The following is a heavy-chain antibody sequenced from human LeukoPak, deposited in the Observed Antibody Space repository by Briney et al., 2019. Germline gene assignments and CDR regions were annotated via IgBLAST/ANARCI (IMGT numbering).Heavy chain of an antibody. J-gene: IGHJ3*02. CDR3: ARDPEYYYDSSGYSPGAFDI. V-gene: IGHV3-48*02. CDR2: ISSSSSTT. CDR1: GLTFSRYR. D-gene: IGHD3-22*01. Sequence: GGSQTLSCAASGLTFSRYRMNWVRQAPGKGVEGGSYISSSSSTTYYADSVKGRFTISRDNAKNSLYLQMNSLRDEDTAVYYCARDPEYYYDSSGYSPGAFDIWGPGTMVTVSS.